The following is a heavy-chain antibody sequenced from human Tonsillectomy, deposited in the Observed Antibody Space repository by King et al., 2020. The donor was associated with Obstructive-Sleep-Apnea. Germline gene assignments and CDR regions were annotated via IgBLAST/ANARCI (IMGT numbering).Heavy chain of an antibody. CDR1: GDIVSRFGAA. CDR3: ASGRWSAFDV. J-gene: IGHJ3*01. V-gene: IGHV6-1*01. CDR2: AYCGSSWST. D-gene: IGHD5-24*01. Sequence: VQLPQSGPGLVKPSQTLSLTCVISGDIVSRFGAAWNWIRQSPSRGLEWLGRAYCGSSWSTDYAVSVKSRITVNPDTSRNQFSLQLNSVTPEDTAVYYWASGRWSAFDVWGQGTVVIVSS.